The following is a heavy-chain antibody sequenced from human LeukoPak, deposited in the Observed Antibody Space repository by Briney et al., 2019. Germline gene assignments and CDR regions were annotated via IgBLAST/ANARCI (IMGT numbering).Heavy chain of an antibody. J-gene: IGHJ5*02. CDR3: ARGGGSYLHGHAYNWFDP. CDR2: INHSGST. V-gene: IGHV4-34*01. D-gene: IGHD1-26*01. Sequence: PSETLSLTCAVYGGSFSGYYWSWIRQPPGKGLEWIGEINHSGSTNYNPPLESRVTISVDTSKNQFSLKLSSVTAADTAVYYCARGGGSYLHGHAYNWFDPWGQGTLVTVSS. CDR1: GGSFSGYY.